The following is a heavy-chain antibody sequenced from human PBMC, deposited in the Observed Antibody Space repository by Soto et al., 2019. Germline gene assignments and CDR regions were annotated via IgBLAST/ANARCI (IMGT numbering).Heavy chain of an antibody. CDR3: AKRKILWFGELWGMDV. Sequence: PGGSLRLSCAASGVTFSSYAMSWVRQAPGKGLEWVSAISGSGGSTYYADSVKGRFTISRDNSKNTLYLQMNSLRAEDTAVYYCAKRKILWFGELWGMDVWGQGTTVTVSS. CDR1: GVTFSSYA. V-gene: IGHV3-23*01. D-gene: IGHD3-10*01. J-gene: IGHJ6*02. CDR2: ISGSGGST.